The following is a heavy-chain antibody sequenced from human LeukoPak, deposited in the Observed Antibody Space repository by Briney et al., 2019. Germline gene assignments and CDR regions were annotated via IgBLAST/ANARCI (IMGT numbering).Heavy chain of an antibody. Sequence: GGSLRLSCAASGFTFSSYAMSWVRQAPGKGLEWVSAISGSGGSTYYADSVKGRFTISRDNSKNTLFLQMYSLRAEDTAVYYCAKDRAQQLVLDFWGQGTLVTVSS. CDR2: ISGSGGST. CDR1: GFTFSSYA. J-gene: IGHJ4*02. CDR3: AKDRAQQLVLDF. D-gene: IGHD6-13*01. V-gene: IGHV3-23*01.